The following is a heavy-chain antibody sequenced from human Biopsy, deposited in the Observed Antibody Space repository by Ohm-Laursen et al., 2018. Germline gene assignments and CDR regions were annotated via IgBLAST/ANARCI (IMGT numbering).Heavy chain of an antibody. Sequence: GTLSLTCPVSGDSISSYYWSWIRQPPGKGLEWIGYVYYTGSTDYNPSLQSRVTISVDTSKNHFSLRLRSVTPADTAIYYCARDRGYYSDRTVPGYFDLWGRGALVTVSS. CDR2: VYYTGST. CDR1: GDSISSYY. J-gene: IGHJ2*01. V-gene: IGHV4-59*01. D-gene: IGHD3-22*01. CDR3: ARDRGYYSDRTVPGYFDL.